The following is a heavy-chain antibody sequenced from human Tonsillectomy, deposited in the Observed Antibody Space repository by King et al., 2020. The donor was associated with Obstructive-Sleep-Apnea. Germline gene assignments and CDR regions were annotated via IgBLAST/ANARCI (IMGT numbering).Heavy chain of an antibody. CDR1: GFSFSSNS. J-gene: IGHJ4*02. CDR3: AREGGIGY. D-gene: IGHD3-16*01. V-gene: IGHV3-48*04. CDR2: ISSSSSTI. Sequence: VQLVESGGGLVQPGGSLRLSCAASGFSFSSNSMNWVRQAPGKGLEWVSYISSSSSTIYYADSVKGRFTISRDNAKNSLSLQMNSLRAEDTAVYYCAREGGIGYWGQGTLVTVSS.